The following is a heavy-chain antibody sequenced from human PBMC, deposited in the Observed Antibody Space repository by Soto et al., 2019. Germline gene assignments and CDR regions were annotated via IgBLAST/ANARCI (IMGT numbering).Heavy chain of an antibody. D-gene: IGHD2-15*01. CDR3: AKSTSIGYCSGGSCYSEDYYYYMDV. J-gene: IGHJ6*03. V-gene: IGHV3-23*01. Sequence: GGSLRLSCAASGFTFSSYAMSWVRQAPGKGLEWVSAISGSGGSTYYADSVKGRFTISRDNSKNTLYQQMNRMKAEDTAVYYCAKSTSIGYCSGGSCYSEDYYYYMDVWGKGTTVTVSS. CDR2: ISGSGGST. CDR1: GFTFSSYA.